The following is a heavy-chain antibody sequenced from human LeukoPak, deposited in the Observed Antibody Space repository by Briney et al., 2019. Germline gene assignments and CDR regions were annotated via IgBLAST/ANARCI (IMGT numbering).Heavy chain of an antibody. CDR3: ARAYRYYDILTGYYTLFDY. J-gene: IGHJ4*02. Sequence: PGGSLRLSCAASGFTFNTYTMNWVRQAPGKGLEWVSYISGSSGIIDYADSVRGRFTISRDNAKNSLYLQMNSLRAEDTAVYYCARAYRYYDILTGYYTLFDYWGQGTLVTVSS. CDR2: ISGSSGII. V-gene: IGHV3-48*01. D-gene: IGHD3-9*01. CDR1: GFTFNTYT.